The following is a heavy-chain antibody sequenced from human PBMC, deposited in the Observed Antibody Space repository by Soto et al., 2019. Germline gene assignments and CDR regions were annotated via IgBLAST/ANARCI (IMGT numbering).Heavy chain of an antibody. V-gene: IGHV4-34*01. CDR2: INHSGST. CDR1: GGSFSGYY. D-gene: IGHD3-3*01. Sequence: QVQLQQWGAGLLKPSETLSLTCAVYGGSFSGYYWSWIRQPPGKGLEWIGEINHSGSTNYNPSLKSRVTISVDTSKNQFSLKLSSVTAADTAVYYCAGVVIINSAPYFDHWGQGTLVTVSS. CDR3: AGVVIINSAPYFDH. J-gene: IGHJ4*02.